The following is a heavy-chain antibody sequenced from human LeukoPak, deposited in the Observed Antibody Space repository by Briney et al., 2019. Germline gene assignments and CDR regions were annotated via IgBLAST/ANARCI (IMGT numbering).Heavy chain of an antibody. Sequence: PGGSLRLSCAVSGFTFSSYWMSWVRQAPGKGLEWVANIKQDGSEKNYVDSVRGRFTISRDNAKNSLYLRMNSLRAEDTAVYYCASGGQIWISWGQGSLVTVSS. J-gene: IGHJ5*02. V-gene: IGHV3-7*01. CDR2: IKQDGSEK. D-gene: IGHD5-18*01. CDR3: ASGGQIWIS. CDR1: GFTFSSYW.